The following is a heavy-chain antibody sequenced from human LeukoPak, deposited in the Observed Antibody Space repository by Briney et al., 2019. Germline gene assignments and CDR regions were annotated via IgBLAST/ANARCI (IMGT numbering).Heavy chain of an antibody. D-gene: IGHD6-13*01. J-gene: IGHJ6*03. CDR3: GTADYSSSWSHEYFYMDV. CDR2: TYYSGRT. V-gene: IGHV4-59*01. Sequence: PSETLSLTCSVSGGSISSYYWSWIRQPPGKGLEWIGYTYYSGRTSSHPSLRSRVTLSVATTNNQFSLRLSSVTAANTAVYSGGTADYSSSWSHEYFYMDVWGKATTVTLSS. CDR1: GGSISSYY.